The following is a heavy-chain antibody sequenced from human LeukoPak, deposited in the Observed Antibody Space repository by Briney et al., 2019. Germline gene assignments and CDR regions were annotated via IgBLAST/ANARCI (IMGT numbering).Heavy chain of an antibody. CDR3: AREGLSGYYPHY. D-gene: IGHD3-22*01. CDR1: GYTFTSYY. Sequence: ASVNVSCKTSGYTFTSYYMHWVRQAPGQGLEWMGIINPSGGSTSYAQKFQGRVTMTRDTSTSTVYMELSSLRSEDTAVYYCAREGLSGYYPHYWGQGTLVTVSS. J-gene: IGHJ4*02. V-gene: IGHV1-46*01. CDR2: INPSGGST.